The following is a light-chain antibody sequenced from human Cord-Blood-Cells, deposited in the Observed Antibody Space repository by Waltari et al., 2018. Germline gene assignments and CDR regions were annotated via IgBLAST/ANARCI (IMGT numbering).Light chain of an antibody. J-gene: IGLJ2*01. Sequence: QSDLTQPPSASGSPGQSVTISCTAPSSDVGGYNNVYWYQQHPGKAPQLMSYVFTKRPSGVPDRFSGSKSGNTASLTVSGLQAEDEADYYCSSYAGSNKLVVFGGGTKLTVL. CDR3: SSYAGSNKLVV. CDR1: SSDVGGYNN. V-gene: IGLV2-8*01. CDR2: VFT.